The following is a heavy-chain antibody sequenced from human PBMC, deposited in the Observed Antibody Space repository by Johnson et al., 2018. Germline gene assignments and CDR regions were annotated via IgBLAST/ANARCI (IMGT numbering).Heavy chain of an antibody. J-gene: IGHJ3*02. Sequence: VQLVQYGGGLVKPGGSLRLSCAASGFTFSSHSKNWVRKDPGKGLEWVSSISSRSSYIYYADSVKGRFTIARDNAKNSLYLQMNSRRAEDTAVYSCAKDRLYDYGYLDAFNIWCHGTMVTFSS. CDR1: GFTFSSHS. CDR2: ISSRSSYI. D-gene: IGHD4-17*01. V-gene: IGHV3-21*01. CDR3: AKDRLYDYGYLDAFNI.